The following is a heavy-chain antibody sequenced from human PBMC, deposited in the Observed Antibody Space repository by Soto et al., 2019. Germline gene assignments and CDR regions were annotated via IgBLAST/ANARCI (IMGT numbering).Heavy chain of an antibody. CDR3: ARHGPYYYGSGSYHGWFDP. J-gene: IGHJ5*02. V-gene: IGHV4-39*01. D-gene: IGHD3-10*01. CDR1: GGSISSSSYY. CDR2: IYYSGST. Sequence: SETLSLTCTVSGGSISSSSYYWGWIRQPPGKGLEWIGSIYYSGSTYYNPSLKSRVTISVDTSKNQFSLKLSSVTAADTAVYYCARHGPYYYGSGSYHGWFDPWGQGTLVTVSS.